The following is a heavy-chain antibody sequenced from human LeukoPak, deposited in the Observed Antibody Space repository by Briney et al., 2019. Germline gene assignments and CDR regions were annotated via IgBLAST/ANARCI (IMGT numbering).Heavy chain of an antibody. D-gene: IGHD3-16*01. CDR2: INPNSGGT. CDR1: GYTFTGYY. CDR3: ARDLKRSRARWENLGLDP. V-gene: IGHV1-2*02. J-gene: IGHJ5*02. Sequence: ASVKVSCKASGYTFTGYYMHWVRQAPGQGLEWMGWINPNSGGTNYAQKFQGRVTMTRDTSISTAYMELSRLRSDATAVYYCARDLKRSRARWENLGLDPWGQGTLVTVSS.